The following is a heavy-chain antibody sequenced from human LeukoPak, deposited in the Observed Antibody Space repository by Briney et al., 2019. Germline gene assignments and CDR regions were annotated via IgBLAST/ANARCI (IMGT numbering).Heavy chain of an antibody. CDR3: ARTSAARYAFDI. J-gene: IGHJ3*02. V-gene: IGHV3-74*01. CDR1: GFTFDDHG. CDR2: INSDGSST. D-gene: IGHD6-6*01. Sequence: GGSLRVSCAASGFTFDDHGMSWVRQAPGKGLVWVSRINSDGSSTSYADSVKGRFTISRDNAKNTLYLQMNSLRAEDTAVYYCARTSAARYAFDIWGQGTMVTVSS.